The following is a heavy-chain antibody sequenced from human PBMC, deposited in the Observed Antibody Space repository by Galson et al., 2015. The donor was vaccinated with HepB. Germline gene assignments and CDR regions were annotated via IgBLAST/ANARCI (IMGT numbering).Heavy chain of an antibody. CDR3: ARVGWYYYDSSGYHTL. CDR1: GGTFSSYA. D-gene: IGHD3-22*01. CDR2: IIPIFGTA. Sequence: SVKVSCKASGGTFSSYAISWVRQAPGQGLEWMGGIIPIFGTANYAQKFQGRVTITADESTSTAYMELSSLRSEDTAVYYCARVGWYYYDSSGYHTLWGQGTLVTVSS. V-gene: IGHV1-69*13. J-gene: IGHJ4*02.